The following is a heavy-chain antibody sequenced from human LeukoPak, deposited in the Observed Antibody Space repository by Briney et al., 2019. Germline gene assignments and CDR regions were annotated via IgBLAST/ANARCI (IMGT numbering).Heavy chain of an antibody. D-gene: IGHD3-10*01. Sequence: GGSLRLSCAASGFTFSSYAMSWVRQAPGKGLEWVANIKQDGSEKYYVDSVKGRFTISRDNAKNSLYLQMNSLRAEDTAVYYCARRGWFGELGGQGTLVTVSS. V-gene: IGHV3-7*01. CDR1: GFTFSSYA. CDR2: IKQDGSEK. CDR3: ARRGWFGEL. J-gene: IGHJ4*02.